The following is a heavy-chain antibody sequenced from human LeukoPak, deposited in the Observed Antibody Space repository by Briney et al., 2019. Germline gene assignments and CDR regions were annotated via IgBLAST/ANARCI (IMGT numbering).Heavy chain of an antibody. CDR3: AKSQGAVAGPIDF. Sequence: GGSLRLSCAASGFTFNDHAMYWVRQVPGKGLEWVSGISWGTDTIGYADSVKGRFTISRDNAKNSLYLQMNSLRTEDTALYYCAKSQGAVAGPIDFWGQGTLVTVSS. J-gene: IGHJ4*02. V-gene: IGHV3-9*01. CDR2: ISWGTDTI. CDR1: GFTFNDHA. D-gene: IGHD6-19*01.